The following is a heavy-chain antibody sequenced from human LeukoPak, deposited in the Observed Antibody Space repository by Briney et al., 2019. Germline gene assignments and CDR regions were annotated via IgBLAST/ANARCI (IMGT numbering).Heavy chain of an antibody. Sequence: SETLSLTCTVSGVSISTSYYYWGWIRQPPGKGLEWIGNIHNSESTYYNPSLKSRVTISVDTSKNQFSLKLSSVTAADTAVYYCARQVTFGYAYAYYFDYWGQGSLVTVSS. CDR3: ARQVTFGYAYAYYFDY. D-gene: IGHD5-18*01. CDR1: GVSISTSYYY. V-gene: IGHV4-39*01. J-gene: IGHJ4*02. CDR2: IHNSEST.